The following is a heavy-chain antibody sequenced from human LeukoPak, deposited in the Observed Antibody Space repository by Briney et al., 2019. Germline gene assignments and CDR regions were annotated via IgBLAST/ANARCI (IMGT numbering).Heavy chain of an antibody. J-gene: IGHJ4*02. V-gene: IGHV1-24*01. CDR2: FDPEDDEK. D-gene: IGHD1-26*01. CDR1: GDTLTELS. Sequence: ASVKVSCKLSGDTLTELSMHWVRHSPTKGLEWMGSFDPEDDEKIYALNFQGRPTMTEDTSTNTAYMELTSLRSEDTAVYFCATTLVGVAHLHYWGQGTLVTVSS. CDR3: ATTLVGVAHLHY.